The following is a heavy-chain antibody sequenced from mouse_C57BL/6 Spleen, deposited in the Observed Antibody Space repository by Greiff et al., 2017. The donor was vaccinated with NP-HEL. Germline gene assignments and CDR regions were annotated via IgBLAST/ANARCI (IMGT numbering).Heavy chain of an antibody. Sequence: QVQLQQPGAELVMPGASVKLSCKASGYTFTSYWMHWVKQRPGQGLEWIGEIDPSDSYTNYNQKFKGKSTLTVDKSSSTAYMQLSSLTSEDSAVYYCARLPTGTRFAYWGQGTLVTVSA. V-gene: IGHV1-69*01. CDR2: IDPSDSYT. CDR3: ARLPTGTRFAY. J-gene: IGHJ3*01. CDR1: GYTFTSYW. D-gene: IGHD4-1*02.